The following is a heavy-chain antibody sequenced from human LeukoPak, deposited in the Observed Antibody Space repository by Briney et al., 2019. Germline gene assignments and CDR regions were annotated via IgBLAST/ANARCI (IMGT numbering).Heavy chain of an antibody. CDR2: IYYSGNT. V-gene: IGHV4-59*01. CDR1: GGSISGYY. CDR3: ARGTYYYDSSNREDWFDP. D-gene: IGHD3-22*01. J-gene: IGHJ5*02. Sequence: SETLSLTCTVSGGSISGYYLSWLRQPPGKGLEWIGYIYYSGNTNYNPSLKSRVTISVDTSKNQFSLKLSSVTAADTAVYFCARGTYYYDSSNREDWFDPWGQGTLVTVSS.